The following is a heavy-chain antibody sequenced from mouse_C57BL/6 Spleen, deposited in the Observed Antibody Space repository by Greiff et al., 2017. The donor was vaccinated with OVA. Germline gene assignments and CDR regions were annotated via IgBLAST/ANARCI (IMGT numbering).Heavy chain of an antibody. CDR1: GYTFTDYE. V-gene: IGHV1-15*01. CDR3: TRSRGGFDY. CDR2: IDPETGGT. Sequence: QVQLQQSGAELVRPGASVTLSCKASGYTFTDYEMHWVKQIPVHGLEWIGAIDPETGGTAYNQKFKGKAILTADKSSSTAYMELRSLTSEDSAVYYCTRSRGGFDYWGQGTTLTVSS. J-gene: IGHJ2*01. D-gene: IGHD3-3*01.